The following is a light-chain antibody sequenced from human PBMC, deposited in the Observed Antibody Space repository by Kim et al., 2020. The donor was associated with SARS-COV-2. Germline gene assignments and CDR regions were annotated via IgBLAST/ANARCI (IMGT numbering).Light chain of an antibody. CDR1: QSVSSSY. Sequence: SPGERATLSCRASQSVSSSYLAWYQQKPGQAPRLLIYGASSRATGIPDRFSGSGSGTDFTLTIGRLEPEDFAVYYCQQYGSSPRTFGQGTKVEIK. V-gene: IGKV3-20*01. CDR3: QQYGSSPRT. J-gene: IGKJ1*01. CDR2: GAS.